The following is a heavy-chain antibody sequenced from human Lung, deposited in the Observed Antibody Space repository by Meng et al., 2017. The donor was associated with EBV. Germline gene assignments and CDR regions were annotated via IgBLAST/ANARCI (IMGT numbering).Heavy chain of an antibody. V-gene: IGHV4-34*01. CDR1: GRSFSSSY. D-gene: IGHD2-2*01. J-gene: IGHJ4*02. Sequence: VQLQQWGAGLLKPSETLSLTCGVSGRSFSSSYWSWIRQPPGKGLEWIGQINYSGITNYNPSLKSRVTISVDTSKNQFSLSLNSVTAADTAVYYCARDGTSSAPFDYWGQGTLVTVSS. CDR3: ARDGTSSAPFDY. CDR2: INYSGIT.